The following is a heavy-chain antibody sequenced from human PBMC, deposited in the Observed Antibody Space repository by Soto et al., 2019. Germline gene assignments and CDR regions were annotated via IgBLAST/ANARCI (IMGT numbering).Heavy chain of an antibody. V-gene: IGHV3-23*01. Sequence: EVQLLESGGGLVQPGGSLRLSCAASGFTFSSYAMSWVRQAPGKGLEWVSAISGSGGSTYYADSGKGRFTISRDNSKNTLYLQMNSLRAEDTAVYYCAKYDLWRPGGGMDVWGQGTTVTVSS. CDR3: AKYDLWRPGGGMDV. CDR2: ISGSGGST. J-gene: IGHJ6*02. CDR1: GFTFSSYA. D-gene: IGHD3-3*01.